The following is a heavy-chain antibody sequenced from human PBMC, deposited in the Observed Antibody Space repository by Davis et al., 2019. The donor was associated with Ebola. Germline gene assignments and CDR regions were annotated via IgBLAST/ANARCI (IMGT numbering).Heavy chain of an antibody. Sequence: GESLKISCAASGFTFSSYGMHWLRQAPGKGLEWVALISHDGSNKYYADSVKGRFTISRDNSKNTLYLQMNSLRAEDTAVYYCAKVGVTMIVVVNSYFDSWGQGTLVTVSS. CDR1: GFTFSSYG. V-gene: IGHV3-30*18. J-gene: IGHJ4*02. CDR2: ISHDGSNK. CDR3: AKVGVTMIVVVNSYFDS. D-gene: IGHD3-22*01.